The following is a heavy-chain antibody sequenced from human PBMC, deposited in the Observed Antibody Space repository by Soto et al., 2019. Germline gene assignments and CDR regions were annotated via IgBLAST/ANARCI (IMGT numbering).Heavy chain of an antibody. CDR3: ARGDNRRLDL. J-gene: IGHJ5*02. Sequence: PSETLSLTCAVSGDSITSSAWWSCVRQPPGKGLEWIGEIHLGGTTNYNPSLKSRVTISVDKSKNQFSLILNSVTAADTAIYYCARGDNRRLDLWGQGTLVTSPQ. CDR2: IHLGGTT. D-gene: IGHD1-20*01. CDR1: GDSITSSAW. V-gene: IGHV4-4*02.